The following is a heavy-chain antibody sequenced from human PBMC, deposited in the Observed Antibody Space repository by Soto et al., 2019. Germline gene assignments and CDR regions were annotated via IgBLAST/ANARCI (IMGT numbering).Heavy chain of an antibody. CDR3: ARSSGGVYGRIIEDPNCFRP. CDR2: INPNGGST. V-gene: IGHV1-46*01. D-gene: IGHD3-16*01. Sequence: VAPVKVSCKAPGDTFTSYYMHWVRQAPGHGLEWMGVINPNGGSTRFAQKFQGRVTMTRDTSTSTVYMELRGLTSEDTAVYYCARSSGGVYGRIIEDPNCFRPSGQRTLVTVSS. J-gene: IGHJ5*02. CDR1: GDTFTSYY.